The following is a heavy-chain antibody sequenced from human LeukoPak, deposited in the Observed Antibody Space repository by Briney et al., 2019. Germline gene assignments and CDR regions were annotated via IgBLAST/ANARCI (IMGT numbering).Heavy chain of an antibody. CDR3: ARGFDGANAFDL. CDR2: INRDGSER. Sequence: GGSLRLSCAASGFTFTTYWMNWVRQAPGKGLEWVANINRDGSERYYMDSVKGRFTVSRDNAKDSLSLQMNSLRVEDTAVYYCARGFDGANAFDLWGQGTMVTVSS. J-gene: IGHJ3*01. CDR1: GFTFTTYW. V-gene: IGHV3-7*01.